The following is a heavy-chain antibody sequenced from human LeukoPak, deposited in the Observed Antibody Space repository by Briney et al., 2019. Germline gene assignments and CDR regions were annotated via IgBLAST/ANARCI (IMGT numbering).Heavy chain of an antibody. CDR2: INHSGST. J-gene: IGHJ6*03. V-gene: IGHV4-34*01. D-gene: IGHD6-19*01. CDR1: GGSFSGYY. Sequence: SETLSLTCAVYGGSFSGYYWSWIRQPPGKGLEWIGEINHSGSTNYNPSLKSRVTISVDTSKNQFSLKLSSVTAADTAVYYCARDRGWYQKPLYYYYYMDVWGKGTTVTISS. CDR3: ARDRGWYQKPLYYYYYMDV.